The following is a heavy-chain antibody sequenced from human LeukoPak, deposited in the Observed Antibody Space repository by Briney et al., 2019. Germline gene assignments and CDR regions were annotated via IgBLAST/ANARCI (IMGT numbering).Heavy chain of an antibody. D-gene: IGHD4-23*01. CDR3: AREKNSGGLDY. CDR1: GFTFSSYS. CDR2: ISSSSNYI. Sequence: GGSLRLSCAASGFTFSSYSMNWVRQAPGKGLEWVSSISSSSNYIYYADSVKGRFTISRDNAKNSLYLQMDSLRAEDTAVYFCAREKNSGGLDYWGQGTLVTVSP. V-gene: IGHV3-21*01. J-gene: IGHJ4*02.